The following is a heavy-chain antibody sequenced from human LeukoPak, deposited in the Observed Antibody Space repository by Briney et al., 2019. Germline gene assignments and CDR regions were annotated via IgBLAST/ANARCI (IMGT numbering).Heavy chain of an antibody. CDR2: IRYDGTKK. Sequence: GGSLRLSCVASGFTFSSHDMHWVRQAPGKGLEWLSLIRYDGTKKYSDSLKGRFTISGDNSKNTLYLEVNSLRAEDAAVYYCTNTLYSSGWLDDWGQGTHVTVSS. D-gene: IGHD6-19*01. CDR1: GFTFSSHD. J-gene: IGHJ5*02. V-gene: IGHV3-30*02. CDR3: TNTLYSSGWLDD.